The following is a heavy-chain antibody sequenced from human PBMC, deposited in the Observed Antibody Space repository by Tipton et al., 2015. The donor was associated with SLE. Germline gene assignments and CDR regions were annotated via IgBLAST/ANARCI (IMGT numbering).Heavy chain of an antibody. V-gene: IGHV3-9*01. J-gene: IGHJ3*02. CDR3: AKKRDGAFDI. CDR1: GFTFDDYA. CDR2: ISWNSDFI. Sequence: SLRLSCAASGFTFDDYAMHWVRQAPGKGLEGGSGISWNSDFIRYADAVKGRFTISRDNGKNSLSLQMHSLRAEDTALYYCAKKRDGAFDIWGQGTMVTVSS.